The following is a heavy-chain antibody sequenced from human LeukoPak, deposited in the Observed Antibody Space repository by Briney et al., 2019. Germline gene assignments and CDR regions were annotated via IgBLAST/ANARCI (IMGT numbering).Heavy chain of an antibody. D-gene: IGHD3-10*01. J-gene: IGHJ4*02. Sequence: PGGSLRLSCAASGFTFSSYGMHWVRQAPGKGLEWVAFIRYDGSNKYYADSVKGRFTISRDNSKNTLYLQMNSLRAEDTAVYYCAKEARIRGVIPAYWGQGTLVTVSS. CDR1: GFTFSSYG. CDR3: AKEARIRGVIPAY. CDR2: IRYDGSNK. V-gene: IGHV3-30*02.